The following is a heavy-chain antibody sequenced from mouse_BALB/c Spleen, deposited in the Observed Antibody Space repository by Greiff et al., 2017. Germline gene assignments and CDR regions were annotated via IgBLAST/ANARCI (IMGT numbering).Heavy chain of an antibody. Sequence: EVKLVESGGGLVKPGGSLKLSCAASGFTFSSYAMSWVRQSPEKRLEWVAEISSGGSYTYYPDTVTGRFTISRDNAKNTLYLEMSSLRSEDTAMYYCARGDYDEGAFAYWGQGTLVTVSA. CDR3: ARGDYDEGAFAY. CDR1: GFTFSSYA. J-gene: IGHJ3*01. D-gene: IGHD2-4*01. CDR2: ISSGGSYT. V-gene: IGHV5-9-4*01.